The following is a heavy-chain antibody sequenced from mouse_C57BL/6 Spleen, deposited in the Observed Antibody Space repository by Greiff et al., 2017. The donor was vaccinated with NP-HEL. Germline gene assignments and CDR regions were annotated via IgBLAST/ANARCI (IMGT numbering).Heavy chain of an antibody. D-gene: IGHD2-3*01. J-gene: IGHJ2*01. V-gene: IGHV1-4*01. CDR1: GYTFTSYT. Sequence: VQLQQSGAELARPGASVKMSCKASGYTFTSYTMHWVKQRPGQGLEWIGYINPSSGYTKYNQKFKDKATLTADKSSSTAYMQLSSLTSEDSAVYYCSRADGYYFDYWGQGTTLTVSS. CDR2: INPSSGYT. CDR3: SRADGYYFDY.